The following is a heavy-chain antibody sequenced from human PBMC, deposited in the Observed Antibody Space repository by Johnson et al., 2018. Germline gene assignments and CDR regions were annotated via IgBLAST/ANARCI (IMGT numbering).Heavy chain of an antibody. CDR2: ISYDGSNK. Sequence: QVQLVQSGGGVVQPGRSLRLSCAASGFTFSSYGMHWVRQAPGKGLEWVAVISYDGSNKYYADSVKGRFTISRDNSKNTLYLQMNSLRAEDTAVYYCAKEWDSGTIYDGMDVWGQGTTVTVSS. J-gene: IGHJ6*02. D-gene: IGHD3-9*01. V-gene: IGHV3-30*18. CDR1: GFTFSSYG. CDR3: AKEWDSGTIYDGMDV.